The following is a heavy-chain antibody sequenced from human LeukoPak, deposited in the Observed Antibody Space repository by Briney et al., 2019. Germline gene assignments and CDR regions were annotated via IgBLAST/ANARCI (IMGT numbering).Heavy chain of an antibody. CDR3: AKDRRYSSSAWGMDV. J-gene: IGHJ6*02. Sequence: PGGSLRLSCAASGFTFSSYGMHWVRQAPGKGLEWVAVISYDGSNKYYADSVKGRFTISRDNSKNTLYLQMNSLRAEDTAVYYCAKDRRYSSSAWGMDVWGQGTTVTVSS. V-gene: IGHV3-30*18. CDR2: ISYDGSNK. D-gene: IGHD6-13*01. CDR1: GFTFSSYG.